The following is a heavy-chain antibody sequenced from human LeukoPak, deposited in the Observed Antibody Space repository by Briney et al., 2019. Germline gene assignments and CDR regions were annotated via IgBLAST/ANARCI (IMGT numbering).Heavy chain of an antibody. D-gene: IGHD1-14*01. Sequence: SETLSLTCTVSGGSISSSSYYWGWIRQPPGKGLEWIGSIYYSGSTYYNPSLKSRVTVSVDTSKNQFSLKLSSVTAADTAVYYCASRRTGGAFDIWGQGTMVTVSS. V-gene: IGHV4-39*07. CDR2: IYYSGST. CDR1: GGSISSSSYY. J-gene: IGHJ3*02. CDR3: ASRRTGGAFDI.